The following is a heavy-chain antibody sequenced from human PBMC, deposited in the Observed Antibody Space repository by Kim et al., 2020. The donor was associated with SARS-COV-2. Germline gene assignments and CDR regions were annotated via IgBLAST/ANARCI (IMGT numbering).Heavy chain of an antibody. Sequence: ASVKVSCKASGYTFTSYAMNWVRQAPGQGLEWMGWINTNTGNPTYAQGFTGRFVFSLDTSVSTAYLQISSLKAEDTAVYYCAAILSEQLGGGGDAFDIWGQGTMVTVSS. D-gene: IGHD6-6*01. V-gene: IGHV7-4-1*02. CDR3: AAILSEQLGGGGDAFDI. CDR2: INTNTGNP. CDR1: GYTFTSYA. J-gene: IGHJ3*02.